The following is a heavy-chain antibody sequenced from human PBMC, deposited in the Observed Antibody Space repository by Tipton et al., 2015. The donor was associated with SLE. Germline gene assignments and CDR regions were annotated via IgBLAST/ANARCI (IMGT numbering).Heavy chain of an antibody. Sequence: TLSLTCTVSGAAISTHYWCWIRQPPGKGLEWIRYFSYTGNTNFNPSLTSRVTMSVATSKNQFSLWLTPVTAADTAVCYCSGVGSGPGTDYWGQGTLVTVSS. CDR3: SGVGSGPGTDY. CDR2: FSYTGNT. D-gene: IGHD3-10*01. J-gene: IGHJ4*02. V-gene: IGHV4-59*11. CDR1: GAAISTHY.